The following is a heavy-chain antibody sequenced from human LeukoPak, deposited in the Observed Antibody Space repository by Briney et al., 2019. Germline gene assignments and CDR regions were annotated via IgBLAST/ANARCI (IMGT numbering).Heavy chain of an antibody. CDR3: ARGHSSSPNWFDP. CDR1: GFTFSLYT. J-gene: IGHJ5*02. CDR2: IKQGGSEK. Sequence: PGGSLRLSCAASGFTFSLYTMHWVRQAPGKGLEWVASIKQGGSEKYNVDFVKGRFTISRDNAKNSLYLQMNRLTAEDTAVYYCARGHSSSPNWFDPWGQETLVTVSS. V-gene: IGHV3-7*04. D-gene: IGHD6-13*01.